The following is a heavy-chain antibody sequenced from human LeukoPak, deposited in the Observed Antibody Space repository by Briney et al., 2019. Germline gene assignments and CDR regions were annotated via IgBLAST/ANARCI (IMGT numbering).Heavy chain of an antibody. CDR2: IIPIFGTA. Sequence: ASVKVSCKASGGTFSSYAISWVRQAPGQGLEWMGGIIPIFGTANYAQKFQGRVTITRDTSASTAYMELSSLRSEDTAVYYCATPSAPYYYGSGINDYWGQGTLVTVSS. CDR1: GGTFSSYA. CDR3: ATPSAPYYYGSGINDY. J-gene: IGHJ4*02. V-gene: IGHV1-69*05. D-gene: IGHD3-10*01.